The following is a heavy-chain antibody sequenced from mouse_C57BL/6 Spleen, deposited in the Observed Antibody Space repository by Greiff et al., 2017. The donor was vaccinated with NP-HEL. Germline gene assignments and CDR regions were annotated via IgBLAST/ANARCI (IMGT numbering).Heavy chain of an antibody. D-gene: IGHD3-2*02. V-gene: IGHV1-69*01. CDR3: ARSDSSGSWFAY. J-gene: IGHJ3*01. CDR1: GYTFTSYW. CDR2: IDPSDSYT. Sequence: QVQLQQSGAELVMPGASVKLSCKASGYTFTSYWMHWVKQRPGQGLEWIGEIDPSDSYTNYNQKFKGKSTLTVDKSSSTAYMQLSSLTSEDSAVYYCARSDSSGSWFAYWGQGTLVTVSA.